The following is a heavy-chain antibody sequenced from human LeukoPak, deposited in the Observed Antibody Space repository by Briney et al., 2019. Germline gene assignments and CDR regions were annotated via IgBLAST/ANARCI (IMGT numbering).Heavy chain of an antibody. CDR1: GFTFSISW. J-gene: IGHJ4*02. CDR2: IKPDGGEK. CDR3: SRSLDY. V-gene: IGHV3-7*05. Sequence: PGGSLRLSCAASGFTFSISWMDWVRQTPGKGLEWVANIKPDGGEKYFVDSVKGRFTISRDNANKLLYLQMDSLRAEDTAVYYCSRSLDYWGQGTLVTVSS.